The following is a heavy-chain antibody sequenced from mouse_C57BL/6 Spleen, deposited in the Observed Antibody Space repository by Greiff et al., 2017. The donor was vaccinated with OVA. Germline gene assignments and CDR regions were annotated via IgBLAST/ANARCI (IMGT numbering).Heavy chain of an antibody. CDR3: AKSGIYYGYDGCAMDY. CDR1: GFTFSDYY. J-gene: IGHJ4*01. Sequence: EVKLVESGGGLVQPGGSLKLSCAASGFTFSDYYMYWVRQTPEQRLEWVAYISNGGGSTYYPATVKGRFTISRDNSKHTPYLQLSRLKSEETAMYYGAKSGIYYGYDGCAMDYWGQGTSVTVSS. CDR2: ISNGGGST. V-gene: IGHV5-12*01. D-gene: IGHD2-2*01.